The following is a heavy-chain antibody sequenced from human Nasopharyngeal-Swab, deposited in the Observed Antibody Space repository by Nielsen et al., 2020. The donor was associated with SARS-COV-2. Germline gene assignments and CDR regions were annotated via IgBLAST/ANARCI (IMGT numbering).Heavy chain of an antibody. CDR1: GFTFSSYG. J-gene: IGHJ4*02. V-gene: IGHV3-30*18. CDR3: AKDYYDSSGYYYPLRFDY. CDR2: ISYDGSNK. Sequence: GESLKISCAASGFTFSSYGMHWVRQAPGKGLEWVAVISYDGSNKYYADSVKGRFTISRDNSKNTLYLQMNSLRAEDTAVCYCAKDYYDSSGYYYPLRFDYWGQGTLVTVSS. D-gene: IGHD3-22*01.